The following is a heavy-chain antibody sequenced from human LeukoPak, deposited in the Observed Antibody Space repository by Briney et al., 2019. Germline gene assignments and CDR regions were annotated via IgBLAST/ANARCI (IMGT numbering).Heavy chain of an antibody. CDR2: IYYSGST. CDR1: GGSFSGYY. CDR3: ARHPREVVAAEFDY. J-gene: IGHJ4*02. D-gene: IGHD2-15*01. V-gene: IGHV4-34*01. Sequence: SETLSLTCAVYGGSFSGYYWSWIRQPPGKGLEWIGSIYYSGSTYYNPSLKSRVTISVDTSKNQFSLKLSSVTAADTAVYYCARHPREVVAAEFDYWGQGTLVTVSS.